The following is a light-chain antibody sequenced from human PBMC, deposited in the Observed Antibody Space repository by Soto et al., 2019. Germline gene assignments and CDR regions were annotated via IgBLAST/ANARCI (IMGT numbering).Light chain of an antibody. J-gene: IGKJ3*01. CDR2: DAS. Sequence: DIQMTQSPSSLSASVGDRVTITCQASQHISTYLNWFQQKPGKAPELLIYDASNLVPGVPSRFSGIGAGTDFTLTISSLQPEDIATYYCQQYYDLPPTFGPGTKVDIK. CDR3: QQYYDLPPT. CDR1: QHISTY. V-gene: IGKV1-33*01.